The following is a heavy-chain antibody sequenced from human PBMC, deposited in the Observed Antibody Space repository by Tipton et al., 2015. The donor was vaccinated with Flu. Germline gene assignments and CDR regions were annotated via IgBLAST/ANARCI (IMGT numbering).Heavy chain of an antibody. CDR2: IYYSGST. Sequence: TLSLPCTVSGGSISSYYWSWIRQPPGKGLEWIGYIYYSGSTNYNPSLKSRVTISVDTSKNQFSLKLSSVTAADTAVYYCASSSYDYIWGSYRFFDYWGQGTLVTVSS. CDR1: GGSISSYY. J-gene: IGHJ4*02. V-gene: IGHV4-59*01. CDR3: ASSSYDYIWGSYRFFDY. D-gene: IGHD3-16*02.